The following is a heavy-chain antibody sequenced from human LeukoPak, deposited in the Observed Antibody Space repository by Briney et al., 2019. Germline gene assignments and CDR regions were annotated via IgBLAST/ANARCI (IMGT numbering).Heavy chain of an antibody. Sequence: GGSLRLSCAASGFTFSSYGMYWVRQAPGTGLERVAYMQSDGINKYYADSVKGRFTISRDNSKNTLYLQMNSLRGEDTAVYFCAKPSTGPVWNYFDYWGQGTLVTVSS. CDR3: AKPSTGPVWNYFDY. D-gene: IGHD4-11*01. J-gene: IGHJ4*02. V-gene: IGHV3-30*02. CDR2: MQSDGINK. CDR1: GFTFSSYG.